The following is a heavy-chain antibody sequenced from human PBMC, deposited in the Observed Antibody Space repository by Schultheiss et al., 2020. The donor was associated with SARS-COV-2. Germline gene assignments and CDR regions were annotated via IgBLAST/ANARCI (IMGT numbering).Heavy chain of an antibody. J-gene: IGHJ6*03. CDR1: GGSFSGYY. V-gene: IGHV4-34*01. D-gene: IGHD6-6*01. CDR3: ARGAYSSSSQNYYYYMDV. CDR2: INHSGST. Sequence: GSLRLSCAVYGGSFSGYYWSWIRQPPGKGLEWIGEINHSGSTNYNPSLKSRVTISVDTSKNQFSLKLSSVTAADTAVYYCARGAYSSSSQNYYYYMDVWGKGTTVTVSS.